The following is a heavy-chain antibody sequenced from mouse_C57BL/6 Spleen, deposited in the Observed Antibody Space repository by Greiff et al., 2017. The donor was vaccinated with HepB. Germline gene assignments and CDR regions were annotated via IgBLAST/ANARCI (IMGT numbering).Heavy chain of an antibody. V-gene: IGHV5-6*02. CDR3: ARPYDYGAMDY. Sequence: DVKLVESGGDLVKPGGSLKLSCAASGFTFSSYGMSWVRQTPDKRLEWVATISSGGSYTYYPDSVKGRFTISRDNAKNTLYLQMSSLKSEDTAMYYCARPYDYGAMDYWGQGTSVTVSS. CDR1: GFTFSSYG. CDR2: ISSGGSYT. J-gene: IGHJ4*01. D-gene: IGHD2-4*01.